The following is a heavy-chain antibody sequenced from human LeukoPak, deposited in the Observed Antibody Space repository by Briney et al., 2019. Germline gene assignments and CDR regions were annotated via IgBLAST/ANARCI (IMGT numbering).Heavy chain of an antibody. CDR2: ISWNSGSI. CDR1: GFSFDDYD. V-gene: IGHV3-9*01. Sequence: GGSLRLFCAASGFSFDDYDMHWVRQAPGKGLEWVTGISWNSGSIGYADSVKGRFTISRDNAKNSLYLQMNSLRAEDTALYYCAKDVYRVAIYYFDYWGQGTLVTVSS. CDR3: AKDVYRVAIYYFDY. J-gene: IGHJ4*02. D-gene: IGHD2-2*02.